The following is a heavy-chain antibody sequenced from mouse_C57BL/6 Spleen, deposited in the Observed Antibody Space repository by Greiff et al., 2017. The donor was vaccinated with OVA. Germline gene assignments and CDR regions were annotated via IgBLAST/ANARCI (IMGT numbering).Heavy chain of an antibody. CDR3: TGDGYYEGFAY. Sequence: EVKLMKSGGGLVQPGGSMKLSCVASGFTFSNYWMNWVRQSPEKGLEWVAQIRLKSDNYATHYAESVKGRFTISRDDSKSSVYLQMNNLRAEDTGIYYCTGDGYYEGFAYWGQGTLVTVSA. J-gene: IGHJ3*01. CDR1: GFTFSNYW. CDR2: IRLKSDNYAT. D-gene: IGHD2-3*01. V-gene: IGHV6-3*01.